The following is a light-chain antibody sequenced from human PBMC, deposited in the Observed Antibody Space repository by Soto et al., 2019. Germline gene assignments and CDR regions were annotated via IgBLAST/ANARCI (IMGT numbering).Light chain of an antibody. V-gene: IGKV3-20*01. CDR2: GAS. CDR3: QEYCSSPQYT. CDR1: QSVSSSY. J-gene: IGKJ2*01. Sequence: EIVLTQSPGTLSLSPGERATLSCRASQSVSSSYLAWYQQKPGQAPRLLIYGASSRATGIPGRFSGSGSGTDFTPTISRLEPKDFAVYYCQEYCSSPQYTFGQRTKLEIK.